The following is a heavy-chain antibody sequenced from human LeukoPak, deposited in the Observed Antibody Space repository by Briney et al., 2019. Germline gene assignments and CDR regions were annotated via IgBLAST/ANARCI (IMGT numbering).Heavy chain of an antibody. CDR2: IYDSGST. D-gene: IGHD3-22*01. J-gene: IGHJ4*02. V-gene: IGHV4-59*08. CDR3: ARLSHYFDSSGYYYVRFFDY. CDR1: GGSISSYS. Sequence: TSETLSLTCTVSGGSISSYSWSWIRQPPGKGLECIGYIYDSGSTNYNPSLKSRVAISVDKSKNQFSLKLSYVTAADTAVYYCARLSHYFDSSGYYYVRFFDYWGQGTLVTVSS.